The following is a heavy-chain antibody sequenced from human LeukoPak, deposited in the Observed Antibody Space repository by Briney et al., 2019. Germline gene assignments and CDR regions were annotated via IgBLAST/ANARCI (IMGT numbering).Heavy chain of an antibody. CDR1: GFSLRTRGMC. D-gene: IGHD6-13*01. J-gene: IGHJ6*03. CDR3: ARIRKEGAYSSSWEDYLYYYYYYMDV. Sequence: ESGPTLVNPTQTLTLTCTFSGFSLRTRGMCVSWIRQPPGKALEWLARIAWDDDKYYSTSLKTRLTISKDTSKNQVVLTMTNMDPVDTATYYCARIRKEGAYSSSWEDYLYYYYYYMDVWGKGTTVTVSS. V-gene: IGHV2-70*11. CDR2: IAWDDDK.